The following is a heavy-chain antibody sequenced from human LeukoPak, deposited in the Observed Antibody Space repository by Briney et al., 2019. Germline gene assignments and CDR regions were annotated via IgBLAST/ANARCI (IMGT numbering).Heavy chain of an antibody. CDR2: ISAYNGNT. V-gene: IGHV1-18*01. CDR3: ARDGYSSSWYESYYYYYYMDV. D-gene: IGHD6-13*01. Sequence: ASVKVSCKASGYTFTSYGISWVRQAPGQGLEWMGWISAYNGNTNYAQKLQGRVTMTTDTSTSTAYMELRSLRSDDTAVYYCARDGYSSSWYESYYYYYYMDVWGKGTTVTISS. CDR1: GYTFTSYG. J-gene: IGHJ6*03.